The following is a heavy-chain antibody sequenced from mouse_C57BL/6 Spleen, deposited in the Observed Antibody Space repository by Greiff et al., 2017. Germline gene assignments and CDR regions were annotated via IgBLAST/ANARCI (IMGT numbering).Heavy chain of an antibody. J-gene: IGHJ2*01. CDR2: ISRGGDYI. CDR1: GFTFSSYA. D-gene: IGHD4-1*01. V-gene: IGHV5-9-1*02. Sequence: EVQVVESGEGLVKPGGSLKLSCAASGFTFSSYAMSWVRQTPEKRLEWVAYISRGGDYIYYADTVKGRFTISRDNARNTLYLQMSSLKSEDTAMYYCTRGTGTFLFDYWGQGTTLTVSS. CDR3: TRGTGTFLFDY.